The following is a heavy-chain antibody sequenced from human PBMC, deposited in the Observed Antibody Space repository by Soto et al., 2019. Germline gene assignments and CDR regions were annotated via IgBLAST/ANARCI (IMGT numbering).Heavy chain of an antibody. J-gene: IGHJ4*02. CDR1: GGSISSYY. D-gene: IGHD3-10*01. CDR3: ARDGGYGSGSYYSRFDY. Sequence: PSETLSLTCTVSGGSISSYYWSWIRQPPGKGLEWIGYIYYSGSTNYNPSLKSRVTISVDTSKNQFSLKLSSVTAADTAVYYCARDGGYGSGSYYSRFDYWGQGTLVTVSS. V-gene: IGHV4-59*01. CDR2: IYYSGST.